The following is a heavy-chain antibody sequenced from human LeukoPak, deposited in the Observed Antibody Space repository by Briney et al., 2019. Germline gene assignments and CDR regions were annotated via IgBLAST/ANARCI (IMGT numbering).Heavy chain of an antibody. CDR3: ARSVVPAAIRFDP. CDR1: GGSISSGDYY. Sequence: PSETLSLTCTVSGGSISSGDYYWSWIRQPPGKGLELIGYIYYSGSTYYNPSLKSRVTISVDTSKNQFSLKLSSVTAADTAVYYCARSVVPAAIRFDPWGQGTLVTVSS. D-gene: IGHD2-2*02. V-gene: IGHV4-30-4*01. J-gene: IGHJ5*02. CDR2: IYYSGST.